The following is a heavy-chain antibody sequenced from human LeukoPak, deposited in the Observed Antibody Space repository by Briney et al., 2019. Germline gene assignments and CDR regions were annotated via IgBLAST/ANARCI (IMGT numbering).Heavy chain of an antibody. CDR3: AKDYKSGDGFWDFDY. J-gene: IGHJ4*02. CDR1: GFTLSNYG. CDR2: LSYEMSNK. V-gene: IGHV3-30*18. D-gene: IGHD5-24*01. Sequence: GGSLRLSCAASGFTLSNYGMHWVRQTPGKGLEWVAVLSYEMSNKYYSDSVKGRFAISRDISKNTLYLQLNSLRVEDTAVYYCAKDYKSGDGFWDFDYWGQGTLVTVSS.